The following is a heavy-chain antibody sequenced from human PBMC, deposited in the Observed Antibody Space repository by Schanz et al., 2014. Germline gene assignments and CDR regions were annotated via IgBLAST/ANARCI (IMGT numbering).Heavy chain of an antibody. V-gene: IGHV1-46*03. J-gene: IGHJ3*02. CDR1: GYTFTTYS. Sequence: QVQLVQSGAEVRKPGASVKVSCKASGYTFTTYSIHWVRQAPGQGLEWMGKINPSSGTTRIAQNFQGRLTVTRDTSTSTVNMELSSLRSEDTAVYFCARGPSTGAFDIWGQGTMVSVSS. CDR2: INPSSGTT. CDR3: ARGPSTGAFDI.